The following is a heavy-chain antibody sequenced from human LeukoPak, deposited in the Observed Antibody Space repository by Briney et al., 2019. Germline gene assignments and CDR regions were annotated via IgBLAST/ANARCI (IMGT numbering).Heavy chain of an antibody. CDR3: ARQALGYCSGGNCYGDY. D-gene: IGHD2-15*01. V-gene: IGHV5-51*01. J-gene: IGHJ4*02. Sequence: GESLKISCKGSGYSFTNYWIGWVRRMPGKGLEWMGNIYPGDSDTRYSPSFQGQVTISADKSINTAYLQWSSLKASDTAMYYCARQALGYCSGGNCYGDYWGQGTLVIVSS. CDR1: GYSFTNYW. CDR2: IYPGDSDT.